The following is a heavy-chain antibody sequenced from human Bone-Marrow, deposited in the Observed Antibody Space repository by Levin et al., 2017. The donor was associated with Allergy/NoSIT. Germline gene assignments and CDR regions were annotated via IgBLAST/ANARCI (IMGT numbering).Heavy chain of an antibody. CDR1: GVTFSNFG. CDR2: ISYDEKSK. V-gene: IGHV3-30*03. D-gene: IGHD1-7*01. J-gene: IGHJ6*02. CDR3: ARDMGGTTAPFYYGMDV. Sequence: GESLKISCAASGVTFSNFGMHWVRQAPGKGLEWVGLISYDEKSKSYADSVKGRFTISRDNSKDVLYLQMNSLRAEDTATYYCARDMGGTTAPFYYGMDVWGQGTSVTVSS.